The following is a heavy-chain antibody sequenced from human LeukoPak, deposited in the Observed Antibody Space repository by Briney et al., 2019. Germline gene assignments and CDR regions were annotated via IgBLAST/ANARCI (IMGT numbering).Heavy chain of an antibody. CDR2: IYSGGGT. D-gene: IGHD5-18*01. Sequence: HSGGSLRLSCAASGFTVGSNQMTWVRQAPGKGLEWVSLIYSGGGTKYADSVKGRFTISRDNSKNTLYLQMNSLRVEDTAVYYCARKTDPSMLGDYWGQGTLVTVSS. CDR3: ARKTDPSMLGDY. V-gene: IGHV3-66*02. J-gene: IGHJ4*02. CDR1: GFTVGSNQ.